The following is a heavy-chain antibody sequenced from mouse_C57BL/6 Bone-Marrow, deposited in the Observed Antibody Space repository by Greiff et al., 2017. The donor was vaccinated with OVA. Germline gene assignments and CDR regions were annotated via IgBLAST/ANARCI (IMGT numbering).Heavy chain of an antibody. CDR1: GYTFTDYY. CDR2: IFPGSGST. V-gene: IGHV1-75*01. CDR3: ARKDYYGSRLAY. D-gene: IGHD1-1*01. Sequence: QVQLKESGPELVKPGASVKISCKASGYTFTDYYINWVKQRPGQGLEWIGWIFPGSGSTYYNEKFKGKATLTVDKSSSTAYMLLSSLTSEDSAVYFCARKDYYGSRLAYWGQGTLVTVSA. J-gene: IGHJ3*01.